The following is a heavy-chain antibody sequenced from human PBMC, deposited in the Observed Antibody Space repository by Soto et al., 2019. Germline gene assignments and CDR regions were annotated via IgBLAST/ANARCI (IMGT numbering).Heavy chain of an antibody. CDR1: GGSISSGAYS. V-gene: IGHV4-30-2*01. CDR3: ARVIAATDTISVWFDP. Sequence: QLQLQESGSGLVKPSQTLSLTCAVSGGSISSGAYSWSWIRQPPGKGLEWIGYIYHSGSTYYNPSRQRRLTTSVDRTKDQFSLKLHSVTAADTAVYFCARVIAATDTISVWFDPWGQGTLVTVSS. D-gene: IGHD6-13*01. J-gene: IGHJ5*02. CDR2: IYHSGST.